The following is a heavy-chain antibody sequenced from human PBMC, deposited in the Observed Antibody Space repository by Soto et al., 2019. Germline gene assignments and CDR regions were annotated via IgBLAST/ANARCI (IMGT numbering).Heavy chain of an antibody. CDR2: IYYSGST. CDR3: ATTITGQQLGANDAFDI. CDR1: GGSISSSSYY. D-gene: IGHD6-13*01. J-gene: IGHJ3*02. V-gene: IGHV4-39*01. Sequence: SETLSLTCTVSGGSISSSSYYWGWIRQPPGKGLEWIGSIYYSGSTYYNPSLKSRVTISVDTSKNQFSLKLSSVTAADTAVYYCATTITGQQLGANDAFDIWGQGTMVTVSS.